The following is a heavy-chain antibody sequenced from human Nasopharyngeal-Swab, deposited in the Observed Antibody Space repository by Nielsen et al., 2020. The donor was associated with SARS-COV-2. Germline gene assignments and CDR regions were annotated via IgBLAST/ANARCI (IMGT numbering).Heavy chain of an antibody. CDR3: ARGVETIHH. J-gene: IGHJ1*01. Sequence: GGSLGLSCAASGFSFSEYYMSWIRQAPGKGLEWISDISSSGSITHYADSMKGRFTISRDNAKKSLYLQMNSLRAEDTAVYYCARGVETIHHWGQGSLVTVSS. CDR2: ISSSGSIT. V-gene: IGHV3-11*04. D-gene: IGHD5-24*01. CDR1: GFSFSEYY.